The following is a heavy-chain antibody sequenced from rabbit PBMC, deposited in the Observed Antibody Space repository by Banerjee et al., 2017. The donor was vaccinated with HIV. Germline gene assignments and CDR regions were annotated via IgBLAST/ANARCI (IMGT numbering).Heavy chain of an antibody. J-gene: IGHJ4*01. CDR3: ARHVHFVGSDL. V-gene: IGHV1S45*01. CDR1: GFDFSSSYW. D-gene: IGHD3-1*01. Sequence: QEQLEESGGDLVKPEGSLTLTCTASGFDFSSSYWICWVRQAPGKGLEWIACTYTDVGSIVYASWAKGRFTISKPSSTTVTLQMTSLTAADTATYFCARHVHFVGSDLWGPGTLVTVS. CDR2: TYTDVGSI.